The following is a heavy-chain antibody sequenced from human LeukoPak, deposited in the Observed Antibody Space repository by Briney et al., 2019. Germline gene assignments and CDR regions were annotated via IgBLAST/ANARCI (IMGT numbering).Heavy chain of an antibody. V-gene: IGHV2-5*02. Sequence: SRPTPVKPTQTLTLTCTFPVFSLSTRGVGVSWIRQPPGKALVCLALICWDDDKHYSPSLKTRLTIAEDTSKNQVVLTMTNMDPVDTATYYCADIGQGYVSFDIWGQGTMVTVSS. CDR1: VFSLSTRGVG. CDR3: ADIGQGYVSFDI. D-gene: IGHD6-13*01. J-gene: IGHJ3*02. CDR2: ICWDDDK.